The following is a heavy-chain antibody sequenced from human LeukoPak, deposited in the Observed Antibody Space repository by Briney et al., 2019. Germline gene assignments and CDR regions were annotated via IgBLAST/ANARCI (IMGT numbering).Heavy chain of an antibody. V-gene: IGHV1-2*02. D-gene: IGHD3-16*01. Sequence: ASVKVSCKASGYTFTGYYMHWVRQAPGQGLEWMGWINPNSGDTNYAQNFQGRVTMTRDTSISTAYMDLSRLRSDDTAVYYCARDNDSRDPPHFDYWGQGTLVTVSS. CDR2: INPNSGDT. CDR1: GYTFTGYY. J-gene: IGHJ4*02. CDR3: ARDNDSRDPPHFDY.